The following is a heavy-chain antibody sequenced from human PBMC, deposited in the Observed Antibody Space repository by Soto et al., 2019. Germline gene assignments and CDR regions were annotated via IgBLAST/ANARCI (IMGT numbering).Heavy chain of an antibody. Sequence: ASVKVSCKASGFTFISSAVQWVRQARGQRLEWMGWIVVGSGNTNYAQNFHERVTMTRDMSTSTVYMELSSLRPEDTAVYYCAVGNIICNWFDPWGQGTLVTVSS. CDR2: IVVGSGNT. CDR3: AVGNIICNWFDP. J-gene: IGHJ5*02. CDR1: GFTFISSA. V-gene: IGHV1-58*01.